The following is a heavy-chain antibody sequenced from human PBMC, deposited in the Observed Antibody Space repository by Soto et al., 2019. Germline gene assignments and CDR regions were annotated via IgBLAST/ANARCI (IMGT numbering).Heavy chain of an antibody. CDR2: IIPVSGAA. D-gene: IGHD2-2*01. CDR1: GGTFGSYA. V-gene: IGHV1-69*01. J-gene: IGHJ4*02. CDR3: ATALGCRSTSCTLDY. Sequence: QVQLVQSGAEVKKPGSSVKVSCKASGGTFGSYAFRWVRKAPGQGLEWMGGIIPVSGAAHYAQKFQGRVTITADESTSTAYMELSSLSSQDTAVYYCATALGCRSTSCTLDYWGQGTRVIVSS.